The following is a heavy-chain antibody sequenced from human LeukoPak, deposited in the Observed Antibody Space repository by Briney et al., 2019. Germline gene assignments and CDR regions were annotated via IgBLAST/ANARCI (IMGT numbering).Heavy chain of an antibody. V-gene: IGHV3-48*03. J-gene: IGHJ5*02. CDR3: AKEASGYDFNWFDP. CDR2: ISSSGSTI. D-gene: IGHD5-12*01. CDR1: GFTFSSYE. Sequence: AGGSLRLSCAASGFTFSSYEMNWVRQAPGKGLEWVSYISSSGSTIYYADSVKGRFTISRDNAKNSLYLQMNSLRAEDTAVYCCAKEASGYDFNWFDPWGQGTLVTVSS.